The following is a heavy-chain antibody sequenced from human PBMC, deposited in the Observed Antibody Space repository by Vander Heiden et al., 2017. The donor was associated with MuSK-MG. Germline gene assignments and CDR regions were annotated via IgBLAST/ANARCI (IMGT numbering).Heavy chain of an antibody. CDR2: ISYDGSNK. CDR3: AKSRTPGIAVAGTLVDY. CDR1: GFPFSSYG. J-gene: IGHJ4*02. V-gene: IGHV3-30*18. D-gene: IGHD6-19*01. Sequence: QVQLVESGGGVVQPGRSLRLSCAASGFPFSSYGMHWVRQAPGKGLEWVAVISYDGSNKYYADSVKGRFTISRDNSKNTLYLQMNSLRAEDTAVYYCAKSRTPGIAVAGTLVDYWGQGTLVTVSS.